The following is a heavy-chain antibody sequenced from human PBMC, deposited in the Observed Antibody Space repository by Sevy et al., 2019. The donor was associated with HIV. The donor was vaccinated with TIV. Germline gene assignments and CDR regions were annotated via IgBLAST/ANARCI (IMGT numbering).Heavy chain of an antibody. CDR1: GGSISSGGYY. J-gene: IGHJ5*02. D-gene: IGHD4-17*01. V-gene: IGHV4-31*03. Sequence: SKTLSLTCTVSGGSISSGGYYWSWIRQHPGKGLEWIGYIYYSGSTYYNPSLKSRVTISVDTSKNQFSLKLSSVTAADTAVYYCARVMTTVNEKWFDPWGQGTLVTVSS. CDR3: ARVMTTVNEKWFDP. CDR2: IYYSGST.